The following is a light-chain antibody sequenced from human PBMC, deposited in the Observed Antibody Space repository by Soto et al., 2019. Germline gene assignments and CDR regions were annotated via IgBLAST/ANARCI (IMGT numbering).Light chain of an antibody. CDR1: QSVSSSF. J-gene: IGKJ4*01. CDR2: GAS. CDR3: QQYGSSFPT. V-gene: IGKV3-20*01. Sequence: EIMLTQSPGTLSLSPGERATLFCRARQSVSSSFLAWYQQKPGQAPRLLIYGASSRATGIPDRFGGSGSGTDFTLTISRLESEDFAVYYCQQYGSSFPTFGGGTKVEIK.